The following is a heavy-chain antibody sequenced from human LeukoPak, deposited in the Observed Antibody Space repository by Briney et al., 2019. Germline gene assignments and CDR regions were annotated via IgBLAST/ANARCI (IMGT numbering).Heavy chain of an antibody. CDR1: GLTFSSYR. D-gene: IGHD2-21*02. CDR2: ISSSSRYI. J-gene: IGHJ3*02. CDR3: ARGSRGVVTANHDAFDI. V-gene: IGHV3-21*01. Sequence: GGSLRLSCAASGLTFSSYRMSWVRQAAGKGLEWVSSISSSSRYIYYADSVKGPFTISRDNAKNSLYLQMNSPRDEDTAVYYCARGSRGVVTANHDAFDIWGQGTMVTVS.